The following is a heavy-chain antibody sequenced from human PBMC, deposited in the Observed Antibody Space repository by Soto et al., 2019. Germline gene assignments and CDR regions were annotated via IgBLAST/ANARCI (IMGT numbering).Heavy chain of an antibody. J-gene: IGHJ4*02. Sequence: SETLSLTCAVYGGSFSGYYWSWIRQPPGKGLEWIGEINHSGSTNYNPSLKSRVTISVDTSKNQFSLKLSSVTAADTAVYYCARGRIAARPFPFDYWGQGILVTVSS. CDR2: INHSGST. CDR3: ARGRIAARPFPFDY. CDR1: GGSFSGYY. V-gene: IGHV4-34*01. D-gene: IGHD6-6*01.